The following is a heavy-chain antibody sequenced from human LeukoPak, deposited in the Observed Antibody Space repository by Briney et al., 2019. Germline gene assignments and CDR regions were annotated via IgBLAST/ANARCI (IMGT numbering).Heavy chain of an antibody. Sequence: PSETLSLTCSVSGVSISSDYWSWIRQPPGKGLEWIGYMYYRGSSNYNPSLKSRVTMSLDTSKNQFSLKLSSVTGADTAIYYCASSPDDSSGCIDYWGQGTLVTVSS. CDR2: MYYRGSS. V-gene: IGHV4-59*12. CDR1: GVSISSDY. D-gene: IGHD3-22*01. J-gene: IGHJ4*02. CDR3: ASSPDDSSGCIDY.